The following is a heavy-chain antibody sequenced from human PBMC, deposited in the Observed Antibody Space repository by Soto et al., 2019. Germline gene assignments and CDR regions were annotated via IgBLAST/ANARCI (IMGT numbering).Heavy chain of an antibody. Sequence: QVQLVESGGGVVQPGRSLRLSCAASGFTFSSYAMHWVRQAPGKGLAWVAVISYDGSNKYYADSVQGRFTISRDHSKNTLYLQRNGLRAGDSAVYSCAREGVPDYDFWSGYYTGIKAFAIWGQGTMVTVS. CDR1: GFTFSSYA. D-gene: IGHD3-3*01. J-gene: IGHJ3*02. CDR3: AREGVPDYDFWSGYYTGIKAFAI. V-gene: IGHV3-30-3*01. CDR2: ISYDGSNK.